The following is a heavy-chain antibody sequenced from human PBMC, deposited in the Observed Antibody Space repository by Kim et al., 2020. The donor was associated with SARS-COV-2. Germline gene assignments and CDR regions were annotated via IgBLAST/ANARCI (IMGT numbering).Heavy chain of an antibody. Sequence: SQTLSLTCAISGDSVSSNSASWSWIRQSPSSGLEWLGRTYYRSRWNNDYAVSVKSRISINPDTSKNQFSLQLNSVNPEDTAVYYCVRGKEPSVLGQGTTV. CDR1: GDSVSSNSAS. J-gene: IGHJ6*02. D-gene: IGHD1-1*01. V-gene: IGHV6-1*01. CDR2: TYYRSRWNN. CDR3: VRGKEPSV.